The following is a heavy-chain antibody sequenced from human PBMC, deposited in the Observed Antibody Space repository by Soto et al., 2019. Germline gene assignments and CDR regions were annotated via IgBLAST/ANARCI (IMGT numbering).Heavy chain of an antibody. J-gene: IGHJ5*02. D-gene: IGHD4-17*01. Sequence: QVQLVQSGAEVKKPGASVRVSCKASGYTFTDYYLHWVRQAPGQGLAWMGWIDPNSGVTQYARKFQGRVNMTMDRSTSTAYLELSGLKPDDTASYYCAMDSALTTGCVDPWGQGNLGTVAS. V-gene: IGHV1-2*07. CDR3: AMDSALTTGCVDP. CDR1: GYTFTDYY. CDR2: IDPNSGVT.